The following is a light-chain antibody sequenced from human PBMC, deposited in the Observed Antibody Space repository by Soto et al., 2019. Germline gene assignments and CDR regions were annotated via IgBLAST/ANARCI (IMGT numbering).Light chain of an antibody. CDR2: GAS. CDR3: QQQDGSQYT. V-gene: IGKV3-20*01. CDR1: QSVRNNY. J-gene: IGKJ1*01. Sequence: EMVLTQSPGTLSFSPGERATLSCRASQSVRNNYLAWYQQKPGQAPRLLIYGASSRATGIPDRFSGSESGTDFTLTITRLEPEGFAVYYCQQQDGSQYTFGQGTKVEVK.